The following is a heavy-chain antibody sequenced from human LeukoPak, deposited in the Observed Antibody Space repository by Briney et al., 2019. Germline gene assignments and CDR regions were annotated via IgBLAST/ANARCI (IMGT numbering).Heavy chain of an antibody. CDR1: GVTLSNYG. J-gene: IGHJ4*02. Sequence: GGSLRLSCAVSGVTLSNYGMSWVRQAPGKGLEWVAGLSGSGGGTDYADSVQGRFTISRDNPKNTLYLQMNSLRAEDTAVYFCAKRGVVIRVFLVGFHKEAYYFDSWGQGALVTVSS. CDR2: LSGSGGGT. CDR3: AKRGVVIRVFLVGFHKEAYYFDS. D-gene: IGHD3-10*01. V-gene: IGHV3-23*01.